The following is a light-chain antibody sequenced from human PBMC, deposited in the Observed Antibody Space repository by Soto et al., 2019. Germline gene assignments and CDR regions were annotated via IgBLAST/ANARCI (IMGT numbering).Light chain of an antibody. CDR1: SSNIGSNY. V-gene: IGLV1-47*02. J-gene: IGLJ3*02. CDR3: AAWDDSLSGPNWV. Sequence: QSVLTQPPSASGTPGQRVTISCLGSSSNIGSNYVYWYQQLPGTAPKLLIYSNNQRPSGVPDRFSGSKSGTSASLAISGLRSEDEADYYCAAWDDSLSGPNWVFGGGTKLTVL. CDR2: SNN.